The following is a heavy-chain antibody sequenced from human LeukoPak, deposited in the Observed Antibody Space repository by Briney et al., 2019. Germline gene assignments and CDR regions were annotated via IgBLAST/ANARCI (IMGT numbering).Heavy chain of an antibody. J-gene: IGHJ5*02. D-gene: IGHD6-13*01. CDR1: GYTCTSYD. Sequence: SVKVSCKASGYTCTSYDINWVRQATGQGLEWMGWMNPNSGNTGYAQKFQGRVTMTRNTSISRAYMELSSLRSEDTAVYYCARGQDSSSWNDWFDPWGQGTLVTVSS. CDR2: MNPNSGNT. V-gene: IGHV1-8*01. CDR3: ARGQDSSSWNDWFDP.